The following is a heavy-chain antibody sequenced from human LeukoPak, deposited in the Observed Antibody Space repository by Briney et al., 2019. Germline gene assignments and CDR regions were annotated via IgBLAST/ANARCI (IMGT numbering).Heavy chain of an antibody. J-gene: IGHJ5*02. CDR1: GITFSSYA. Sequence: GGSLRLSCAASGITFSSYAMHWVRQAPGKGLEWVAVISYDGSNKYYAGSVKGRFTISRDNSKNTLYLQMGSLRAEDMAVYYCARGDLTWFGGYYNWFDPWGQGTLVTVSS. CDR3: ARGDLTWFGGYYNWFDP. D-gene: IGHD3-10*01. V-gene: IGHV3-30*14. CDR2: ISYDGSNK.